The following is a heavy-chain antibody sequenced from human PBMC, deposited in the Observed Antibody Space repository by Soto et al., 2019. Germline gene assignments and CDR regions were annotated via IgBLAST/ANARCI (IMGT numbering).Heavy chain of an antibody. CDR1: GYTFTSYG. Sequence: QVQLVQSGAEVKKPGASVKVSCKASGYTFTSYGISWLRQAPGQGLEWMGWISAYNGNTNYAQKLQGRVTMTTDTSTSTAYMELRSLRSDDTAVYYCARVGAVPAALLESGWFDPWGQGTLVTVSS. J-gene: IGHJ5*02. CDR3: ARVGAVPAALLESGWFDP. CDR2: ISAYNGNT. V-gene: IGHV1-18*01. D-gene: IGHD2-2*01.